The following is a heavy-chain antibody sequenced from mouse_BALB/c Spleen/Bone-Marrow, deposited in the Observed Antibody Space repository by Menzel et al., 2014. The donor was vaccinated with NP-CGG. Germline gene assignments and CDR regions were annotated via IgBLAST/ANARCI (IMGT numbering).Heavy chain of an antibody. CDR3: TRAMIWANFFDN. CDR1: GFTFSGYA. CDR2: ISGGGGA. J-gene: IGHJ2*01. Sequence: EVQLQQSGGGVVKPGGSLKLSCAASGFTFSGYAMSWVRQTPEKRLEWVASISGGGGAYYPDSMKGRFTISRDNARNILHLQMSSLRSEDTAMYYCTRAMIWANFFDNCGQGPAPTVSS. V-gene: IGHV5-6-5*01. D-gene: IGHD2-4*01.